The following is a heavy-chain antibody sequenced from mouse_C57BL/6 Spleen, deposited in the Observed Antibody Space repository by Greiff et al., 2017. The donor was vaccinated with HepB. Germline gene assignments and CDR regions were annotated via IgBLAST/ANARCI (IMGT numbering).Heavy chain of an antibody. V-gene: IGHV1-76*01. CDR1: GYTFTDYY. Sequence: VQRVESGAELVRPGASVKLSCKASGYTFTDYYINWVKQRPGQGLEWIARIYPGSGNTYYNEKFKGKATLTAEKSSSTAYMQLSSLTSEDSAVYFCAREDYYGSSPWFAYWGQGTLVTVSA. J-gene: IGHJ3*01. CDR2: IYPGSGNT. CDR3: AREDYYGSSPWFAY. D-gene: IGHD1-1*01.